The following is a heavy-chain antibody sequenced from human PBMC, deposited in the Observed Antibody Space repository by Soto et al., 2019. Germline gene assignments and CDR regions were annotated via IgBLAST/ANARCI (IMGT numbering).Heavy chain of an antibody. CDR1: GGSIRSTRYY. V-gene: IGHV4-31*03. Sequence: PSETLSLTCTVSGGSIRSTRYYWSWIRQHPGKGLEWIAYIYHSGSTYYNPSLKSRVAMSVDTSSNQFSLSLSSVTAADTAVYYCATYRKFFQIWGQGTKVTVSS. CDR3: ATYRKFFQI. J-gene: IGHJ3*02. CDR2: IYHSGST.